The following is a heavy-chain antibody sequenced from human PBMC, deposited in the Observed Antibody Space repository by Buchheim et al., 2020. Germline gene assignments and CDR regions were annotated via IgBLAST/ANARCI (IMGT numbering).Heavy chain of an antibody. CDR2: IKDDGSET. J-gene: IGHJ4*02. Sequence: EVQLVESGGGLVQPGGSLRLSCAASGFTFSTYWVTWVRQAPGKGLEWVANIKDDGSETYYVDSVKGRFTISRDNAKNSLYLQMNSLRAEDTAVYYCARLRICDYWGQGT. V-gene: IGHV3-7*01. CDR1: GFTFSTYW. D-gene: IGHD3-16*01. CDR3: ARLRICDY.